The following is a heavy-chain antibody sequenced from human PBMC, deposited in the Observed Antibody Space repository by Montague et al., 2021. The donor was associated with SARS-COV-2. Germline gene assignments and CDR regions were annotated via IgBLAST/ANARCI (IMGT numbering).Heavy chain of an antibody. CDR1: GFSFSSYS. CDR3: CVGDLESETDEAFDL. J-gene: IGHJ6*02. V-gene: IGHV3-15*05. D-gene: IGHD3-10*01. CDR2: IQSSADGRSV. Sequence: SLRLSCAASGFSFSSYSMSWVRQAPGKGLEWVGRIQSSADGRSVDYAEALQYRFTISRDDSTNTLYLHMHSLKAGDTAIYYCCVGDLESETDEAFDLWGPGTTVTVSS.